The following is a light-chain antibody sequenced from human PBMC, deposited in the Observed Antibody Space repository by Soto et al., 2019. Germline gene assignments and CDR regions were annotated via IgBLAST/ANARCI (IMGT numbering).Light chain of an antibody. J-gene: IGKJ5*01. CDR3: QQGSKWPPL. CDR1: QSVNRY. CDR2: DAS. V-gene: IGKV3-11*01. Sequence: EIVLTQSPATLSLSPGERDTLSCRASQSVNRYLAWYQQKPGQAPRLLIYDASKRATDIPARFSGSGSGTDLTLTISSRESEDFAVYYCQQGSKWPPLFGQGTRLEIK.